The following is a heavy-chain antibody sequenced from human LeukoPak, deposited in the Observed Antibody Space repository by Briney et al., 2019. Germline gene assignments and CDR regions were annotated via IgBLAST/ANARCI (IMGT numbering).Heavy chain of an antibody. CDR2: IIPIFGTA. Sequence: ASVKVSCKAPGGTFSSYAISWVRQAPGQGLEWMGGIIPIFGTANYAQKFQGRVAITADESTSTAYMELSSLRSEDTAVYYCAREKQPGYYFDYWGQGTLVTVSS. CDR3: AREKQPGYYFDY. CDR1: GGTFSSYA. J-gene: IGHJ4*02. V-gene: IGHV1-69*13. D-gene: IGHD6-13*01.